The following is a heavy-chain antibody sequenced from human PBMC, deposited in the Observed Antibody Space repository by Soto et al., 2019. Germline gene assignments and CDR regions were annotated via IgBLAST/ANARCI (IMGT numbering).Heavy chain of an antibody. J-gene: IGHJ4*02. CDR2: IYWDDSK. V-gene: IGHV2-5*02. D-gene: IGHD3-9*01. CDR1: GFSLSTSGVG. Sequence: QITLKESGPTLVRPTQTLTLTCAFSGFSLSTSGVGVGWIRQPPGKALEWLAVIYWDDSKHYSPSLRSRLTITNDTSKNQVVLTMTTMHPMDTGTYYCAHKGPEDWPLDYWGQGTLVTVSS. CDR3: AHKGPEDWPLDY.